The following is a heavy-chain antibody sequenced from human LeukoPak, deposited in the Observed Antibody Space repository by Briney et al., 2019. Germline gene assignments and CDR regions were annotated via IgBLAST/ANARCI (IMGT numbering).Heavy chain of an antibody. V-gene: IGHV1-46*01. J-gene: IGHJ4*02. CDR1: VYTFSGYS. Sequence: ASVTVSFKASVYTFSGYSMHWVRQAPGQGAARMGMVNPSSGSATYAQKFQGSVTMTRDTSTTTLYMALSSLRSEDTAVYYCARDWAHGSFDNWGQGTPVTVSS. CDR2: VNPSSGSA. CDR3: ARDWAHGSFDN. D-gene: IGHD3-10*01.